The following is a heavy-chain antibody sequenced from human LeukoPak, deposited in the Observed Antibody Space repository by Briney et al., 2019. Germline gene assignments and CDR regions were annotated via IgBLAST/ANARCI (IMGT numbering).Heavy chain of an antibody. D-gene: IGHD6-19*01. CDR3: ARVIAVAGTGNWFDP. CDR2: IYNGGST. J-gene: IGHJ5*02. CDR1: GFTVSSNY. Sequence: GGSLRLSCAASGFTVSSNYMSWVRQAPGKGLEWVSVIYNGGSTYYADSVKGRFTISRDNSKNTLYLQMNSLRAEDTAVYYCARVIAVAGTGNWFDPWGQGTLVTVSS. V-gene: IGHV3-66*01.